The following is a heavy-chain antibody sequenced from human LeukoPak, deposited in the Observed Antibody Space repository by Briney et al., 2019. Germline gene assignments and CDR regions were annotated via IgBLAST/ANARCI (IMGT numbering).Heavy chain of an antibody. CDR3: ARGQAPNSIGYYSQPRYYFDY. V-gene: IGHV4-34*01. CDR2: INHSGST. J-gene: IGHJ4*02. CDR1: GGSFSGYY. D-gene: IGHD3-22*01. Sequence: SETLSLTCAVYGGSFSGYYWSWIRQPPGKGLEWIGEINHSGSTNYNPSLKSRVTISVDTSKNQFSLKLSSVTAADTAVYYCARGQAPNSIGYYSQPRYYFDYWGQGTLVTVSS.